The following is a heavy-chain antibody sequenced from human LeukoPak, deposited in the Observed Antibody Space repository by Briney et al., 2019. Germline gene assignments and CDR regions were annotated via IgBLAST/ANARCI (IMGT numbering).Heavy chain of an antibody. Sequence: SETLSLTCAVYGGSFSGYYWSWIRQPPGKGLEWIGEINHCGSTNYNPSLKSRVTISVDTSKNQFSLKLSSVTAADTAVYYCARLTNMEKDVTPTYYMDVWGKGTTVTVS. D-gene: IGHD2-8*01. CDR2: INHCGST. CDR3: ARLTNMEKDVTPTYYMDV. CDR1: GGSFSGYY. J-gene: IGHJ6*03. V-gene: IGHV4-34*01.